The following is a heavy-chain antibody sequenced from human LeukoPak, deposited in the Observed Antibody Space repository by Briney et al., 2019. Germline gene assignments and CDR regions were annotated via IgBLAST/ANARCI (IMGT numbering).Heavy chain of an antibody. CDR2: INHSGST. V-gene: IGHV4-34*01. Sequence: PSETLSLTCAVYGGSFSGYYWSWIRQPPGKGLEWFGEINHSGSTNYNPSLKSRVTISVDTSKNQFSLKLSSVTAADTAVYYCARCRIVVVVAAIGYQRRYYFDYWGQGTLVTVSS. D-gene: IGHD2-15*01. CDR3: ARCRIVVVVAAIGYQRRYYFDY. CDR1: GGSFSGYY. J-gene: IGHJ4*02.